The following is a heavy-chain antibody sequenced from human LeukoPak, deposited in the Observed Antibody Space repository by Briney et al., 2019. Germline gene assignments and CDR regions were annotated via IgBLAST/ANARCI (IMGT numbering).Heavy chain of an antibody. J-gene: IGHJ5*02. CDR3: ARGPLEYSSSENWFDP. Sequence: PSETLSLTCTVSGGSISSYYWSWIRQPPGKGLEWIGYIYYSGSTNYNPSLKSRVTISVDTSKNQFSLKLSSVTAADTAVYYCARGPLEYSSSENWFDPWGQGTLVTVSS. V-gene: IGHV4-59*01. CDR1: GGSISSYY. CDR2: IYYSGST. D-gene: IGHD6-6*01.